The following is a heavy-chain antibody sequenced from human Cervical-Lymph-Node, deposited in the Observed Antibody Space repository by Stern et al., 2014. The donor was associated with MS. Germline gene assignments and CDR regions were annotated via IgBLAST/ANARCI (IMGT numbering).Heavy chain of an antibody. V-gene: IGHV3-7*01. CDR2: MNQDGSER. CDR1: GFTFSNYW. Sequence: EVQLLESGGGLVQPGGSLRLSCAASGFTFSNYWMSWVRQAPGKGLEWVATMNQDGSERYYVDSVKGRFTISRDNAKNSMYLQINSLRAEDTAVYYCARANHYSRDYWGQGALVTVSS. D-gene: IGHD4-11*01. J-gene: IGHJ4*02. CDR3: ARANHYSRDY.